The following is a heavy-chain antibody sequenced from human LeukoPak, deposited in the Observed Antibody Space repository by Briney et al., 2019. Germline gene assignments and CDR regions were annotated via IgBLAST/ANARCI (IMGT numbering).Heavy chain of an antibody. D-gene: IGHD6-13*01. CDR2: IYYSGST. Sequence: SETLSLTCTVSGGSISSSSYYWGWIRQPPGKGLEWIGSIYYSGSTYYNPSLKSRVTISVDTSKNQFSLKLSSVTAADTAVYFCAKDSASLSSHFATYFDSWGQGTLVTVSS. CDR1: GGSISSSSYY. J-gene: IGHJ4*02. V-gene: IGHV4-39*02. CDR3: AKDSASLSSHFATYFDS.